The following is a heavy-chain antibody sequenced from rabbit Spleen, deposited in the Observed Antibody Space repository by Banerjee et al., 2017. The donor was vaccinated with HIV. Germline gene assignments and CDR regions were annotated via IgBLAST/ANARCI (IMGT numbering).Heavy chain of an antibody. D-gene: IGHD1-1*01. V-gene: IGHV1S45*01. CDR3: ARHITSNDYINL. CDR1: GFSFSSGYW. CDR2: ISAGSSGST. Sequence: QEQLVESGGGLVKPEGSLTLTCTASGFSFSSGYWICWVRQAPGKGLEWIACISAGSSGSTYYATWAKGRFTISKISSTTVTLRMTSLTAADTATYFCARHITSNDYINLWGPGTLVTVS. J-gene: IGHJ4*01.